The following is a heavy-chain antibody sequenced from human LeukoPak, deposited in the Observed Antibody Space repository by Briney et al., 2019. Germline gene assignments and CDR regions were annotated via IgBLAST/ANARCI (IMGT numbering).Heavy chain of an antibody. D-gene: IGHD5-12*01. CDR1: GFTFSSYA. Sequence: GGSLRLSCAASGFTFSSYAMSWVRQAPGKGLEYVSGISGSGGTTYYADSVKGRFTISRDNSKNTLYLQMNSLRAEDTALYYCAKDRSGYDYYGQYYFDYWGQGTLVTVSS. J-gene: IGHJ4*02. V-gene: IGHV3-23*01. CDR3: AKDRSGYDYYGQYYFDY. CDR2: ISGSGGTT.